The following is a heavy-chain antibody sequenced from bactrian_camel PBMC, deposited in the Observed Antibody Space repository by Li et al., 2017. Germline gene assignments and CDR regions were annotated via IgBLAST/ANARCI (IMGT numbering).Heavy chain of an antibody. CDR1: GHLRGC. Sequence: HVQLVESGGGSVQAGGSLRLACKVSGHLRGCMTWFRRPPGKEREGVAAIDDYGGTRYADSVKGRFTISNDYAKKTLYLYMNMLKSEDTALYRCAAIPCPSYDLDMFFSYPGMNYYGRGTQVTVS. CDR3: AAIPCPSYDLDMFFSYPGMNY. CDR2: IDDYGGT. V-gene: IGHV3S53*01. D-gene: IGHD1*01. J-gene: IGHJ4*01.